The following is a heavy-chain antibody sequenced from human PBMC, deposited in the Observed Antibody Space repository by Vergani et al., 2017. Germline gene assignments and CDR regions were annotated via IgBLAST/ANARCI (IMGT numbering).Heavy chain of an antibody. CDR1: GFTFSSYG. D-gene: IGHD3-16*02. CDR3: ARDHYVWGSYQPIPHQNHFDY. J-gene: IGHJ4*02. V-gene: IGHV3-33*01. CDR2: IWYDGSNK. Sequence: QVLLVESGGGVVQPGRSLRLSCAASGFTFSSYGMHWVRQAPGKGLEWVAVIWYDGSNKYYADSVKGRFTISRDNSKNTLYLQMNSLRAEDTAVYYCARDHYVWGSYQPIPHQNHFDYWGQGTLVTVSS.